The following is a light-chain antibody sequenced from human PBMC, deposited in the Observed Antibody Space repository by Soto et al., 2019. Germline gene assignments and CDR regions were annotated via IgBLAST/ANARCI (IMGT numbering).Light chain of an antibody. CDR3: QQSFGIVWT. CDR2: TAS. CDR1: QSISAC. V-gene: IGKV1-39*01. J-gene: IGKJ1*01. Sequence: DIQMTQSPSSLSASIGDRVTITCRAGQSISACLNWYQQKPGKAPKLLVYTASTLKTGVPSRFSGSGSGTDFTLTISNLQPEDSAIYYCQQSFGIVWTFGQGTKVEIK.